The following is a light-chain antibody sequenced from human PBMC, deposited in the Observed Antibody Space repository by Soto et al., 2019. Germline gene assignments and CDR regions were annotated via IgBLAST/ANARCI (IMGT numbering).Light chain of an antibody. CDR3: QHYNNWTPWT. J-gene: IGKJ1*01. Sequence: EIVMTQSPATLSVSPGERATLSCRASQSVSNNLAWYQQKPGQPPRLLIYRASTRATGIPARFSGSGSGTGFTLTISSLQSEDFAVYYCQHYNNWTPWTFGQGTKGEIK. V-gene: IGKV3-15*01. CDR2: RAS. CDR1: QSVSNN.